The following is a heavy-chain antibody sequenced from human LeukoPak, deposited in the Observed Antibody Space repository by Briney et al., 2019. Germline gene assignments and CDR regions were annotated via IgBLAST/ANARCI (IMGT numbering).Heavy chain of an antibody. J-gene: IGHJ3*02. CDR1: DFTFTDFW. V-gene: IGHV3-7*01. CDR2: TNRGGSKK. D-gene: IGHD3-3*01. Sequence: PGGSLRLSCAVYDFTFTDFWWSWVRQAPGKGLEWVANTNRGGSKKYYVASVKRRITSSRDNSKNTLYLQMTSLRAEDTAVYYCASAYYDFWSGYVPKGGDAFDIWGQGTMVTVSS. CDR3: ASAYYDFWSGYVPKGGDAFDI.